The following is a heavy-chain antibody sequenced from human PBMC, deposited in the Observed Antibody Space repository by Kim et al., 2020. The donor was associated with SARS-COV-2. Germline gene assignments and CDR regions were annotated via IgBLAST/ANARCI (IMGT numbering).Heavy chain of an antibody. Sequence: ASVKVSCKASGYTFTSYGISWVRQAPGQGLEWMGWISAYNGNTNYAQKLQGRVTMTTDTSTSTAYMELRSLRSDDTAVYYCARDRIGQGVERYPHYYYYGMDVWGQGTTVTVSS. J-gene: IGHJ6*02. CDR3: ARDRIGQGVERYPHYYYYGMDV. D-gene: IGHD2-15*01. V-gene: IGHV1-18*01. CDR2: ISAYNGNT. CDR1: GYTFTSYG.